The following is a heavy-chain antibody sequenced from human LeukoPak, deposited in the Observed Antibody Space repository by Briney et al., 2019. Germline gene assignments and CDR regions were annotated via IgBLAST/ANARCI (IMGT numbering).Heavy chain of an antibody. J-gene: IGHJ3*02. D-gene: IGHD3-10*01. CDR3: ARLSANAFDI. Sequence: PSETLSLTCTVSGGSISSYNWSWLRKPPVKGLEWIGYIYYSGSTNYNPSLKSRVTISVDTSKNQFSLKRSSVTAADTAVYYCARLSANAFDIWGQGTMVTVPS. V-gene: IGHV4-59*08. CDR2: IYYSGST. CDR1: GGSISSYN.